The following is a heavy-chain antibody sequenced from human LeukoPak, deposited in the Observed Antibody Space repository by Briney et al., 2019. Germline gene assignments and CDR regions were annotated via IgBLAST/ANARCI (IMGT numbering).Heavy chain of an antibody. CDR2: INPDGSAT. D-gene: IGHD3-10*01. J-gene: IGHJ4*02. V-gene: IGHV3-7*03. CDR1: GFTFRSDW. CDR3: AKFGSGNYYNFDY. Sequence: PGGSLRLSCAASGFTFRSDWMSWVRQSPEKGLEWAANINPDGSATYYVDSVKGRFIISRDNTKNSLYLQMNSLRAEDTAVYYCAKFGSGNYYNFDYWGQGTLVTVSS.